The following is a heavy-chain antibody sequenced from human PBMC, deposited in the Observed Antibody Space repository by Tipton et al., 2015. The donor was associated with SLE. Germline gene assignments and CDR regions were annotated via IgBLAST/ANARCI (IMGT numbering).Heavy chain of an antibody. V-gene: IGHV4-59*01. CDR3: ARGSTVTTFYYYYYMDV. J-gene: IGHJ6*03. CDR2: IYYSGST. CDR1: GGSISSYY. Sequence: TLSLTCTVSGGSISSYYWSWIRQPPGKGLEWIGYIYYSGSTNYNPSLKSRVTISVDTSKNQFSLKLSSVTAADTAVYYCARGSTVTTFYYYYYMDVWGKGTTATVSS. D-gene: IGHD4-11*01.